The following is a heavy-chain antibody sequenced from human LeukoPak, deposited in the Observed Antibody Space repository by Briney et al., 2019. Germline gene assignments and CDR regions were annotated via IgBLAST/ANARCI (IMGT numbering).Heavy chain of an antibody. Sequence: GRSLRLSCAASGFTFSSYGMHWVRQAPGKGLEWVAVISYDGSNKYYADSVKGRFTISRDNSKNTLYLQVNSLRAEDTAVYYCAKDGIAAAGTLDYWGQGTLVTVSS. CDR2: ISYDGSNK. V-gene: IGHV3-30*18. CDR3: AKDGIAAAGTLDY. J-gene: IGHJ4*02. CDR1: GFTFSSYG. D-gene: IGHD6-13*01.